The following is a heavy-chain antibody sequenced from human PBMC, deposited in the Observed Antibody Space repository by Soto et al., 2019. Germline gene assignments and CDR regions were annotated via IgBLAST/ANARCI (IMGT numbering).Heavy chain of an antibody. V-gene: IGHV4-31*03. CDR3: ARTVLRFLEWSSTTNYFDY. CDR2: IYYSGST. J-gene: IGHJ4*02. Sequence: PSETLSLTCTVSGGSISSGGYYWSWIRQHPGKXXEWIGYIYYSGSTYYNPSLKSRVTISVDTSKNQFSLKLSSVTAADTAVYYCARTVLRFLEWSSTTNYFDYWGQGTLVTVSS. D-gene: IGHD3-3*01. CDR1: GGSISSGGYY.